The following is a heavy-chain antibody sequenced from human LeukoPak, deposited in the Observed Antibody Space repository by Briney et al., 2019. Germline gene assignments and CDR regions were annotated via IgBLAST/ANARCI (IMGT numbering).Heavy chain of an antibody. D-gene: IGHD2-8*01. CDR3: ARVVFVGHHRGYFDY. J-gene: IGHJ4*02. V-gene: IGHV3-20*01. Sequence: GGSLRLSCAASGFTFDDYGMSWVRQAPGKGLEWVSGINWNGGSTGCADSVKGRFTISRDNAKNSLYLQMNSLRAEDKALYHCARVVFVGHHRGYFDYWGQGTLVTVSS. CDR1: GFTFDDYG. CDR2: INWNGGST.